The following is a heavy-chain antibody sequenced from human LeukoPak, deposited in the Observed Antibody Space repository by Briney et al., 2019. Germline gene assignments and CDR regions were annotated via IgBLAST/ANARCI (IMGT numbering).Heavy chain of an antibody. D-gene: IGHD1-26*01. J-gene: IGHJ4*02. CDR1: GYTLTELS. Sequence: GSVKVSCKVSGYTLTELSMHWVRQAPGKGLEWMGGFDPEDGETIYAQKFQGRVTMTEDTSTDTAYMELSSLRSEDTAVYYCAMVGATFSPHRKGELDYWGQGTLVTVSS. CDR3: AMVGATFSPHRKGELDY. CDR2: FDPEDGET. V-gene: IGHV1-24*01.